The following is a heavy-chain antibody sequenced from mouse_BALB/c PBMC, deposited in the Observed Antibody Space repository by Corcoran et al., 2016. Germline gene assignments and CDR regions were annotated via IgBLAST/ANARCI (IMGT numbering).Heavy chain of an antibody. CDR1: GYTFTDYN. D-gene: IGHD1-1*01. Sequence: EVQLQQSGPDLVKPGASVKISCKASGYTFTDYNMHWVKQSHGKSLEWIGYIYPYNVGTAYNQKFKSKATLTVDNSSSTAYMELRSLTSEDSAVYYCARYGYYAVEASMDYWGQGTSVTVSS. V-gene: IGHV1S29*02. J-gene: IGHJ4*01. CDR2: IYPYNVGT. CDR3: ARYGYYAVEASMDY.